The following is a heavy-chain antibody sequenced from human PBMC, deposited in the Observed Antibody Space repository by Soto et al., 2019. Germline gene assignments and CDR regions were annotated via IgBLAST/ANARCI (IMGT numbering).Heavy chain of an antibody. V-gene: IGHV3-23*01. CDR3: AKDSSSSNSWGYFDY. CDR1: GFIFSSHA. D-gene: IGHD6-13*01. J-gene: IGHJ4*02. Sequence: GGSLRLSCAASGFIFSSHAMSWVRQAPGKGLEWVSAISGSGSTTYYADSVKGRFTISRDNSKNTLYLQMNSLRVEDTAVYYCAKDSSSSNSWGYFDYWGQGTLVIVSS. CDR2: ISGSGSTT.